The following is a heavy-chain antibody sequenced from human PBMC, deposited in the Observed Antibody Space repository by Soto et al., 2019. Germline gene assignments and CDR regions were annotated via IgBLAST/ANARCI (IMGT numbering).Heavy chain of an antibody. CDR3: ARDRYCSSTSCPDAFDI. D-gene: IGHD2-2*01. CDR2: IYYSGST. J-gene: IGHJ3*02. V-gene: IGHV4-59*01. Sequence: SETLSLTCTVSGGSISSYYWSWIRQPPGKGLEWIGYIYYSGSTNYNPSLKSRVTISVDTSKNQFSLKLSSVTAADTAVYYCARDRYCSSTSCPDAFDIWGQGTMVTVSS. CDR1: GGSISSYY.